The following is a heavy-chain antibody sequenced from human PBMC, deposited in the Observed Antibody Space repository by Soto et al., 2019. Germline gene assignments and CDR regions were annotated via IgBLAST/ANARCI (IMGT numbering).Heavy chain of an antibody. V-gene: IGHV3-53*01. CDR2: IYTNDDT. J-gene: IGHJ4*01. CDR3: ATRVGASERYCFDY. Sequence: GGSLRLCCTASGFTVSSDFMSWVRQAPGKGLEWVSVIYTNDDTYYADSVKGRFTISRDNSKYTLYLQMNSLRAEDTAIDYCATRVGASERYCFDYWGHGALDTVSS. D-gene: IGHD1-26*01. CDR1: GFTVSSDF.